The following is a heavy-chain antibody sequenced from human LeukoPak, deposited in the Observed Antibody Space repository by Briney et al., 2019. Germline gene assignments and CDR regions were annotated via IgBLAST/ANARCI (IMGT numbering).Heavy chain of an antibody. CDR1: GFTFSSYA. CDR2: ISSNGGST. J-gene: IGHJ5*02. Sequence: GGSLRLSCAASGFTFSSYAMHWVRQAPGKGLEYVSAISSNGGSTYYANSVKGRFTISRDNSKNTLYLQMGSLRAEDMAVYYCARGPYSSSWYWFNPWGQGTLVTVSS. D-gene: IGHD6-13*01. CDR3: ARGPYSSSWYWFNP. V-gene: IGHV3-64*01.